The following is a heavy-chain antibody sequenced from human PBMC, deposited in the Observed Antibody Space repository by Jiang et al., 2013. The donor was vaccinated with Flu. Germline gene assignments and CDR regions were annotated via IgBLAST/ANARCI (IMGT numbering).Heavy chain of an antibody. CDR2: IDWDDDK. J-gene: IGHJ4*02. CDR1: GFSLSTSGMC. V-gene: IGHV2-70*11. D-gene: IGHD3-22*01. CDR3: ARACGKYYYDSSGYYDY. Sequence: KPTQTLTLTCTFSGFSLSTSGMCVSWIRQPPGKALEWLARIDWDDDKYYSTSLKTRLTISKDTSKNQVVLTMTNMDPVDTATYYCARACGKYYYDSSGYYDYWGQGTLVTVSS.